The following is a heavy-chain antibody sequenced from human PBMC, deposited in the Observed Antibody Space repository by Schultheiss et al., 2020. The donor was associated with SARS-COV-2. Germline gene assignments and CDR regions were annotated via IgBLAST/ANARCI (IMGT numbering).Heavy chain of an antibody. CDR3: ARTTIRLSVTFDY. D-gene: IGHD1-1*01. CDR2: IYYSGST. V-gene: IGHV4-34*01. J-gene: IGHJ4*02. CDR1: GGSFSGYY. Sequence: SETLSLTCAVYGGSFSGYYWSWIRQPPGKGLEWIGYIYYSGSTYYNPSLKSRVTISVDKSKNQFSLKLSSVTAADTAVYYCARTTIRLSVTFDYWGQGTLVTVSS.